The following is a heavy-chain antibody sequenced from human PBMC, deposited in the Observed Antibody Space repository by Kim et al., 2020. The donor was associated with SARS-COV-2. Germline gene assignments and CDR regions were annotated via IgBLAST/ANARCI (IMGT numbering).Heavy chain of an antibody. D-gene: IGHD6-19*01. V-gene: IGHV5-51*01. J-gene: IGHJ3*02. CDR2: IYPVNSDT. Sequence: GESLKISCKGFGYSFTSYWIAWVRQMPGKGLDWMGIIYPVNSDTRYSPSFQGKFTISVANSISTAYLQWSSLKASDTAMYYCARPSSGWSFGAFDIWGQG. CDR1: GYSFTSYW. CDR3: ARPSSGWSFGAFDI.